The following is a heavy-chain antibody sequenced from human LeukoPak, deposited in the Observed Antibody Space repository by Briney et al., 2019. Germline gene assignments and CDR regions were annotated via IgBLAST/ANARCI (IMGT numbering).Heavy chain of an antibody. CDR1: GFTFSSYW. J-gene: IGHJ6*03. CDR3: ARAGIAVAGFKDYYYYMDV. V-gene: IGHV3-74*01. Sequence: PGGSLRLSCAASGFTFSSYWMHWVRHAPGKGLVWVSRINSDGSSTIYADSVKGRFTISRDTAKNPLYLQMNSLRAEDTAVYYCARAGIAVAGFKDYYYYMDVWGKGTTVTVS. CDR2: INSDGSST. D-gene: IGHD6-19*01.